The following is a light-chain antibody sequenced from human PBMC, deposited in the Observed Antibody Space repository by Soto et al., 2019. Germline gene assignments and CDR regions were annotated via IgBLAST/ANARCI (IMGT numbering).Light chain of an antibody. Sequence: EIVLTQSPGTLYLSPGERATLSCRASQSVSSSYLAWYQQKPGQAPRLLIYGASGRATGIPDRFSGSGSGTDFTLTISALEPDDFAVYYWQQYGSSPPVTFGEGTRLEIK. CDR3: QQYGSSPPVT. CDR1: QSVSSSY. CDR2: GAS. V-gene: IGKV3-20*01. J-gene: IGKJ5*01.